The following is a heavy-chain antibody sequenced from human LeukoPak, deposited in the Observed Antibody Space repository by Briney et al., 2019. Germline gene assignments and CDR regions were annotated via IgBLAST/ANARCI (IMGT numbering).Heavy chain of an antibody. CDR3: ARLDYKKIGSSTPWGWLDP. J-gene: IGHJ5*02. CDR2: ISSRGDTK. V-gene: IGHV3-11*01. D-gene: IGHD3-16*01. Sequence: GGSLRLSCAASGFTFSDYYMTWIRQAPGKGLEYISYISSRGDTKYSESVKGRLTISRDNAKNSLYLQMNSLRVEDTAVYYCARLDYKKIGSSTPWGWLDPWGRGTLVTVSS. CDR1: GFTFSDYY.